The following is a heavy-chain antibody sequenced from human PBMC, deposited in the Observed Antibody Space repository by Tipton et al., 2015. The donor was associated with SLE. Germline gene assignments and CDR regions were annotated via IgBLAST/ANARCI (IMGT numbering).Heavy chain of an antibody. CDR2: IYTSGST. CDR1: GGSISSGSYY. J-gene: IGHJ4*02. CDR3: ARQPIAAAGTSNYFDY. Sequence: TPSLTCTVSGGSISSGSYYWSWIRQPAGKGLEWIGRIYTSGSTNYNPSLKSRVTISVDTSKNQFSLKLSSVTAADTAVYYCARQPIAAAGTSNYFDYWGQGTLVTVSS. V-gene: IGHV4-61*02. D-gene: IGHD6-13*01.